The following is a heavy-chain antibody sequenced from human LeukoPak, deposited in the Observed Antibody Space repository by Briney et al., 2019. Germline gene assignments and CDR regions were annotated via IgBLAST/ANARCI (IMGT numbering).Heavy chain of an antibody. CDR3: ARDSGVLRYFVWSEVYYFDY. J-gene: IGHJ4*02. Sequence: EASVKVSCKASGYTFTSYGISWVRQAPGQGLEWMGWISAYNGNTNYAQKLQGRVTMTTDTSTSTAYMELRSLRSDDTAVYYCARDSGVLRYFVWSEVYYFDYWGQGTLVTVSS. V-gene: IGHV1-18*01. CDR1: GYTFTSYG. CDR2: ISAYNGNT. D-gene: IGHD3-9*01.